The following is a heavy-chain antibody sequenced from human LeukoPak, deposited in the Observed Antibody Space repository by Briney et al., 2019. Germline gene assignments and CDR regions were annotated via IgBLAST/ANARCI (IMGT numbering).Heavy chain of an antibody. CDR1: GGTFSSYA. Sequence: SVKVSCKASGGTFSSYAISWVRQAPGQGLEWMGRIIPILGIANYAQKFQGRVTITANKSTSTAYMELNSLRSEDTAVYYCARVGELRTFDYWGQGTLVTVSS. D-gene: IGHD4-23*01. V-gene: IGHV1-69*04. J-gene: IGHJ4*02. CDR2: IIPILGIA. CDR3: ARVGELRTFDY.